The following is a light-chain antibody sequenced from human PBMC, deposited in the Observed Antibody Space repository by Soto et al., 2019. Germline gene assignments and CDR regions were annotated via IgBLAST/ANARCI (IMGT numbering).Light chain of an antibody. CDR1: QSISSY. CDR3: QHYYSIPWT. V-gene: IGKV4-1*01. CDR2: WSS. J-gene: IGKJ1*01. Sequence: DIQMTQSPSSLSASVGDRVTITCRASQSISSYLNWYQQKPGQPPKLLIYWSSARESGVPDRFSGSGSGTDFTLTISSLQAEDVAVYYCQHYYSIPWTFGQGTKVDIK.